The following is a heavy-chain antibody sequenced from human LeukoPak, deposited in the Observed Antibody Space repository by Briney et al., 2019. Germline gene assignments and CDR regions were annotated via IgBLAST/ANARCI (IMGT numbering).Heavy chain of an antibody. CDR1: GYTFTGYY. D-gene: IGHD3-22*01. Sequence: VASVKVSCKASGYTFTGYYMHWVRQAPGQGLEWMGWINPNSGGTNYAQKFQGRVTTTRDTSISTAYMELSRLRSDDTAVYYCARLAPRKYYYDSSGSEGYAFDIWGQGTMVTVSS. CDR3: ARLAPRKYYYDSSGSEGYAFDI. J-gene: IGHJ3*02. V-gene: IGHV1-2*02. CDR2: INPNSGGT.